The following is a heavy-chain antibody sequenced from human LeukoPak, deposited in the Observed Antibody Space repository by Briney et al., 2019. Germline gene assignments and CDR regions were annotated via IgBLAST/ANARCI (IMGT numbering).Heavy chain of an antibody. D-gene: IGHD2-21*02. Sequence: SETLSLTCTVSAGSMNIGTYYWNWIRQPAGKGLEWIGRIYTTGSTNYNPSLKNRVTMSVDTSKNQFSLILNSVTAADTAVYYCARFSSGKYCGGDCNDYWGQGTLVTVSS. J-gene: IGHJ4*02. CDR2: IYTTGST. CDR1: AGSMNIGTYY. CDR3: ARFSSGKYCGGDCNDY. V-gene: IGHV4-61*02.